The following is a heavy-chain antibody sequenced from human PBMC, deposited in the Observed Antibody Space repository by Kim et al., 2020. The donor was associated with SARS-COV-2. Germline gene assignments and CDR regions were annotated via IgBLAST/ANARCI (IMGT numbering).Heavy chain of an antibody. V-gene: IGHV4-39*02. D-gene: IGHD2-21*01. Sequence: SETLSLTCAVSRGSINDRTYYWAWVRQPPEKGLEWIGSINYSGNTWYSPSHRGRVTISADMSKNHFSLKLNSVTAADTAVYYCVSHKHEPIFDNWAQGTLIIVSS. CDR2: INYSGNT. CDR3: VSHKHEPIFDN. J-gene: IGHJ4*02. CDR1: RGSINDRTYY.